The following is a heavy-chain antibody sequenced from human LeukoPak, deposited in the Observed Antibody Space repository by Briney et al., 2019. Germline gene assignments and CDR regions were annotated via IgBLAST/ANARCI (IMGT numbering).Heavy chain of an antibody. Sequence: GGFLRLSCAASGFTFSSYAMSWVRQAPGKGLEWVSAISGSGGSTYYADSVKGRFTISRDNSKNTLYLQMNSLRAEATAVYYCAKDPNSGSCYPYYFDYWGQGTLVTVSS. CDR3: AKDPNSGSCYPYYFDY. CDR2: ISGSGGST. D-gene: IGHD1-26*01. V-gene: IGHV3-23*01. CDR1: GFTFSSYA. J-gene: IGHJ4*02.